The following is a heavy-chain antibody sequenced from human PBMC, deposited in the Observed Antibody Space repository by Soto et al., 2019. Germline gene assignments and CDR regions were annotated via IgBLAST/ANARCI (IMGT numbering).Heavy chain of an antibody. D-gene: IGHD3-3*01. CDR3: ARIGSGGHYDFWSGYYGGNWFDP. Sequence: GASVKVSCKASGYTFTGYYMHWVRQAPGQGLEWMGWINPNSGGTNYAQKFQGRVTMTRDTSISTAYMELSRLRSDDTAVYYCARIGSGGHYDFWSGYYGGNWFDPWGQGTLVTVSS. CDR2: INPNSGGT. CDR1: GYTFTGYY. J-gene: IGHJ5*02. V-gene: IGHV1-2*02.